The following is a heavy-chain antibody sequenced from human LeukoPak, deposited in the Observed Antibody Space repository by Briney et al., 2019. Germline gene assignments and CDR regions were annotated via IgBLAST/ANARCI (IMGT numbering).Heavy chain of an antibody. Sequence: PSXXLXXXXXXXXXXXXGXXWSWIXQPPGKGLEWIGEINHSGSTNYNPSLKSRVTISVDTSKNQFSLKLSSVTAADTAVYYCAREMVRPGGAKDDYWGQGTLVTVSS. CDR3: AREMVRPGGAKDDY. CDR2: INHSGST. V-gene: IGHV4-34*01. CDR1: XXXXXGXX. J-gene: IGHJ4*02. D-gene: IGHD3-10*01.